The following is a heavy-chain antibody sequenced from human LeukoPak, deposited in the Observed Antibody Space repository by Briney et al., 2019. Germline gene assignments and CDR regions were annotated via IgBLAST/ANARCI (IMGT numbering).Heavy chain of an antibody. V-gene: IGHV3-33*01. J-gene: IGHJ5*02. D-gene: IGHD6-13*01. CDR2: IWYDGSNK. Sequence: PGRSLRLSCAASGFTFSSYGMHWVSHAPGKGLEWVAVIWYDGSNKYYADSVKGRFTISRDNSKNTLYLQMNSLRAEDTAVYYCARDGQQLSWFDPWGQGTLVTVSS. CDR3: ARDGQQLSWFDP. CDR1: GFTFSSYG.